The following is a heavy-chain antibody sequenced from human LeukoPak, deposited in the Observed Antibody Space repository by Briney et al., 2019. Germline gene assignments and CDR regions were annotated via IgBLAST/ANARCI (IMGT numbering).Heavy chain of an antibody. D-gene: IGHD2-2*01. CDR2: IYTSGST. CDR3: ARLGASDCSSTSCYYYYYYMDV. Sequence: AETLCLTGSVSGDASSCYYWRWIRQPPGKGLEWIGYIYTSGSTNYNPSLKSRVTISVDTSKNQFSLKLSSVTAADTAVYYCARLGASDCSSTSCYYYYYYMDVWGKGTTVTVSS. CDR1: GDASSCYY. J-gene: IGHJ6*03. V-gene: IGHV4-4*09.